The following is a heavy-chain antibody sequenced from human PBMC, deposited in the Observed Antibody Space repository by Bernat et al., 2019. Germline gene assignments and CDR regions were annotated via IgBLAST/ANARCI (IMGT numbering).Heavy chain of an antibody. CDR1: VGSISSGGYY. Sequence: QVQLQESGPGLVKPSQTLSLTCTVSVGSISSGGYYWSWIRQHPGKGLEWIGYIYYSGSTYYNPSLKSRVTISVDTSKNQFTLKLSSVTAADTAVYYCARVERYCSSGSFYSGDYWGQGTLVTVSS. D-gene: IGHD2-15*01. CDR2: IYYSGST. CDR3: ARVERYCSSGSFYSGDY. J-gene: IGHJ4*02. V-gene: IGHV4-31*03.